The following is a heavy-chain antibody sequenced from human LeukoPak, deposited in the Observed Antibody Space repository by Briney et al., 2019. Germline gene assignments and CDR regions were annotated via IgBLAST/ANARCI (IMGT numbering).Heavy chain of an antibody. Sequence: GGSLRLSCAASGFTFSSYAMSWVRQAPGKGLEWVSAISGSGGSTYYADSVKGRFTISRDNSKNTLYLQMNSLRAEDTAVYYCANSLTIGIFGVVTPDYWGQGTLVTVSS. V-gene: IGHV3-23*01. CDR3: ANSLTIGIFGVVTPDY. CDR1: GFTFSSYA. D-gene: IGHD3-3*02. J-gene: IGHJ4*02. CDR2: ISGSGGST.